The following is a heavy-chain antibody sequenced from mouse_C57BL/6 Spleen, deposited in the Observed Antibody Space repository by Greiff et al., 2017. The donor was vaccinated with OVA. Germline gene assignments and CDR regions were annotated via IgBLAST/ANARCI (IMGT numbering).Heavy chain of an antibody. CDR3: ARQNYSNYVFAY. J-gene: IGHJ3*01. CDR2: ISSGGSYT. Sequence: EVKLVESGGDLVKPGGSLKLSCAASGFTFSSYGMSWVRQTPDKRLEWVATISSGGSYTYSPDSVKGRFTISRDNAKNTLYLQMSSLKSEDTAMYYCARQNYSNYVFAYWGQGTLVTVSA. CDR1: GFTFSSYG. D-gene: IGHD2-5*01. V-gene: IGHV5-6*02.